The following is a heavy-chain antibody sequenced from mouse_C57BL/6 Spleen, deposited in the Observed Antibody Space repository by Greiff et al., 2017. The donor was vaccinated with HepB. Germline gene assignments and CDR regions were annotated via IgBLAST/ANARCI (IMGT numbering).Heavy chain of an antibody. CDR2: ISSGSSTI. CDR1: GFTFSDYG. V-gene: IGHV5-17*01. CDR3: ARGTVVEDFDY. J-gene: IGHJ2*01. Sequence: EVMLVESGGGLVKPGGSLKLSCAASGFTFSDYGMHWVRQAPEKGLEWVAYISSGSSTIYYADTVKGRFTISRDNAKNTLFLQMTSLRSEDTAMYYCARGTVVEDFDYWGQGTTLTVSS. D-gene: IGHD1-1*01.